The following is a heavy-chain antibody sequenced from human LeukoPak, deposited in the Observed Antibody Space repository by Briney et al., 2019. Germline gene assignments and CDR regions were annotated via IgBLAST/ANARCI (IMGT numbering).Heavy chain of an antibody. Sequence: APVKVSCKASGYTFTSYGISWVRQAPGQGLEWMGWISAYNGNTNYAQKLQGRVTMTTDTSTSTAYMELRSLRSDDTAVYYCARGGISYCSGGSCLVYWGQGTLVTVSS. CDR2: ISAYNGNT. D-gene: IGHD2-15*01. V-gene: IGHV1-18*01. CDR1: GYTFTSYG. J-gene: IGHJ4*02. CDR3: ARGGISYCSGGSCLVY.